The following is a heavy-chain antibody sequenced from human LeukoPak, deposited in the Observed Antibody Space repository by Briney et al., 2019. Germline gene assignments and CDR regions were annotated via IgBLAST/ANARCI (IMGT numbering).Heavy chain of an antibody. CDR2: IIPIFGTA. D-gene: IGHD6-13*01. CDR3: ARDQPIAAAGTGANAFDI. V-gene: IGHV1-69*01. CDR1: GGTLSSYA. Sequence: SVKVSCKASGGTLSSYAISWVRQAPGQGLEWMGGIIPIFGTANYAQKFQGRVTITADESTSTAYMELSSLRSEDTAVYYCARDQPIAAAGTGANAFDIWGQGTMVTVSS. J-gene: IGHJ3*02.